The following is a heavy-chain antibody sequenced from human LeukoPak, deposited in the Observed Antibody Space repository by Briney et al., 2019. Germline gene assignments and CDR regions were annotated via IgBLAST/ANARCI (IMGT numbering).Heavy chain of an antibody. CDR3: AKDWTPVLFDQ. V-gene: IGHV3-23*01. CDR2: ISGSGGST. Sequence: PGGSLRRSCSASGFTFSSYAMNWVRQAPGKGLEWVSGISGSGGSTYYADSVKGRFTISRDNSKNTLYLQMNSLRAEDTAVYYCAKDWTPVLFDQWGQGILVTVSS. J-gene: IGHJ4*02. CDR1: GFTFSSYA. D-gene: IGHD4-17*01.